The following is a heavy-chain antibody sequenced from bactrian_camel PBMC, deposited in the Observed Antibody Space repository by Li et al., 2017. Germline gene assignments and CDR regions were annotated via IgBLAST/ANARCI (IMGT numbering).Heavy chain of an antibody. V-gene: IGHV3S53*01. CDR1: GYGSSTYC. J-gene: IGHJ4*01. D-gene: IGHD2*01. Sequence: HVQLVESGGGSVQAGGSLTLSCKVSGYGSSTYCMGWFRQAPGKEREGVASIGSDGYTTYDDSVKGRFQVSLDNATKSTMYLEMNNVKPEDTAMYTCAADPGSAGYCVARHGLFTYWGQGTQVTVS. CDR3: AADPGSAGYCVARHGLFTY. CDR2: IGSDGYT.